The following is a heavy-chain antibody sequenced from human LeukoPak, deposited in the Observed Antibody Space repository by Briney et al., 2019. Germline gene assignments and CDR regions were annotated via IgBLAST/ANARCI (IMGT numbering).Heavy chain of an antibody. J-gene: IGHJ4*02. CDR2: IKQDGSEK. D-gene: IGHD1-26*01. Sequence: GGSLRLSCAASGFTFSSYWMSWVRQAPGKGLEWVANIKQDGSEKYYVDSVKGRFTISRDNAKNSLYLQMNSLRAEDTAVYYCARVIRYSGSYYYFDYWGQGTLVTVSS. CDR3: ARVIRYSGSYYYFDY. CDR1: GFTFSSYW. V-gene: IGHV3-7*01.